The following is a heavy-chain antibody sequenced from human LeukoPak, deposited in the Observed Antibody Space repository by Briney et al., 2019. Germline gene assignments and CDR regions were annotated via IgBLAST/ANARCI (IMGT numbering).Heavy chain of an antibody. V-gene: IGHV4-39*01. Sequence: PSETLYLSCTVSGGTISSNTYYWGWIRQPPGKGLEWIGSISYSGNIYYNPSLKSRVTISVDTSKNQFSLKLSSVTAADTAVYYCARQRRLELPDYWGQGTLVTVSS. D-gene: IGHD3-16*01. CDR2: ISYSGNI. CDR1: GGTISSNTYY. J-gene: IGHJ4*02. CDR3: ARQRRLELPDY.